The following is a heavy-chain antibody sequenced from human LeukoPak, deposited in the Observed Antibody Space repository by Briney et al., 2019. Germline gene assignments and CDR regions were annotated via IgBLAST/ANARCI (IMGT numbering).Heavy chain of an antibody. CDR2: IHSSGST. J-gene: IGHJ4*02. CDR3: ARIEGDNSLEY. CDR1: GGSISDYY. V-gene: IGHV4-59*01. D-gene: IGHD3-16*01. Sequence: SETLSLTCTVSGGSISDYYWTWIRQPPGNGLEWIAYIHSSGSTNYNPSLKSRVIISIDTSRGQLSLKLSSVTAADTAMYYCARIEGDNSLEYWGQGTLVTVSS.